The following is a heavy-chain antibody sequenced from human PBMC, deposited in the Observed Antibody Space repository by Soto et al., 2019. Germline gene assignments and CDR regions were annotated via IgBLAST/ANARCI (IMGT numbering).Heavy chain of an antibody. CDR1: GGSFSGYY. CDR2: INHSGST. V-gene: IGHV4-34*01. Sequence: SETLSLTCAVYGGSFSGYYWSWIRQPPGKGLEWIGEINHSGSTNYNPSLKSRVTISVDTSKIQFSLKLSSVTAADTAVYYCARDRATMVRGVIPRWFDPWGQGTPVTVS. J-gene: IGHJ5*02. D-gene: IGHD3-10*01. CDR3: ARDRATMVRGVIPRWFDP.